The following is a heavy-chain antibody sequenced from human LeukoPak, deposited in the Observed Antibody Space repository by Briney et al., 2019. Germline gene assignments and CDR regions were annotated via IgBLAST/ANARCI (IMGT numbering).Heavy chain of an antibody. CDR1: VYTFTSYD. J-gene: IGHJ4*02. Sequence: GTSVKVSRKPSVYTFTSYDINWVRQATGQGLEWMGWLNPNSGNTGYAQKFQGRVTMTRNTSISTAYMELSSLRSEDTAVYYCARGRRNGDFWSGYDIDYWGQGILVTVSS. CDR3: ARGRRNGDFWSGYDIDY. D-gene: IGHD3-3*01. CDR2: LNPNSGNT. V-gene: IGHV1-8*01.